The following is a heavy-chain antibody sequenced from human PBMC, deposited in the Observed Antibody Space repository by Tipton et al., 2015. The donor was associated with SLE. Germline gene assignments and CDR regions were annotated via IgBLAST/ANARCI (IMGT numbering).Heavy chain of an antibody. D-gene: IGHD3-22*01. CDR3: ARGVNYHDSSGYLH. J-gene: IGHJ4*02. CDR1: GGSIISSSW. Sequence: TLSLTCAVSGGSIISSSWWSWVRQPPGKGLEWIGDIYHSESPNYNPSLKSRVTISIDKSKNQFSLKLSSVTAADSAVYYCARGVNYHDSSGYLHWGQGTLVTVSS. CDR2: IYHSESP. V-gene: IGHV4-4*02.